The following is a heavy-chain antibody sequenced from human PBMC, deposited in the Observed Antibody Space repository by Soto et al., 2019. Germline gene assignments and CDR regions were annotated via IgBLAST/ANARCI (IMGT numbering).Heavy chain of an antibody. CDR3: ARATSGSHRNYYYYGMDV. V-gene: IGHV1-46*01. CDR2: ISPDGGST. J-gene: IGHJ6*02. Sequence: ASVKVSCKASGYTFTTYYMHWVRQAPGQGLEWMGIISPDGGSTSYAQKFQGRVTMTRDTSTSTVYMELSSLRSEDTAVYYCARATSGSHRNYYYYGMDVWGQGTTVTVSS. CDR1: GYTFTTYY. D-gene: IGHD3-10*01.